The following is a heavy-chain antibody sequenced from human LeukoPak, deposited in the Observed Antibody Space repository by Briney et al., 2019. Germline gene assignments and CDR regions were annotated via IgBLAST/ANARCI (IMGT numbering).Heavy chain of an antibody. D-gene: IGHD5-24*01. CDR3: ARSRGERWLQFDAFDI. J-gene: IGHJ3*02. CDR2: IYYSGST. CDR1: LGSISSDY. V-gene: IGHV4-59*01. Sequence: SETLSLTRTVSLGSISSDYWSWIRQPPGKGVEWMGYIYYSGSTNYNPSLKSRVTVSLDTSKNQFSLKLSSVTAADTAVYYCARSRGERWLQFDAFDIWGQGTMVTVSS.